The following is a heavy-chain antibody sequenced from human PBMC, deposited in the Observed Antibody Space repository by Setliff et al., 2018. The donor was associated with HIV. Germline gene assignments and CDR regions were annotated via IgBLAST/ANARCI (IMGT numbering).Heavy chain of an antibody. CDR1: GYTFTSYP. CDR3: ARNQGDASGWYAGDY. Sequence: GASVKVSCKASGYTFTSYPMHWVQQAPGQGLEWMGVINTSGGSAGYAEKFRGRVTMTRDTSTNTVYMDLRNLRSEDTAVYYCARNQGDASGWYAGDYWGHGTLVTVSS. D-gene: IGHD6-19*01. V-gene: IGHV1-46*01. J-gene: IGHJ4*01. CDR2: INTSGGSA.